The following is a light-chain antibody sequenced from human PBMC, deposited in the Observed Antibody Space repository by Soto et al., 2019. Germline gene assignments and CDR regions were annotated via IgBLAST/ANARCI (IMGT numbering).Light chain of an antibody. J-gene: IGKJ4*01. Sequence: DIQMTQSPSTLSASVGDRVTITCRASHSVDSWLAWYQQKPGRAPKLLIYDASSLESGVPSRFSGSGSGTKFTLTIASLQPDDFATYYCQQLESYPSTFGGGTKVDIK. V-gene: IGKV1-5*01. CDR2: DAS. CDR1: HSVDSW. CDR3: QQLESYPST.